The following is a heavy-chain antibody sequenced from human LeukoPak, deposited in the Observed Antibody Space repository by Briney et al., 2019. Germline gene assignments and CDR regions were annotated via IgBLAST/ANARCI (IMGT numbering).Heavy chain of an antibody. CDR2: IYPSGTT. CDR3: GSQNCGDPSCSVAWFDP. D-gene: IGHD2-21*01. J-gene: IGHJ5*02. Sequence: SETLSLTFTVSGDSMSGKYWNWIRQPAGKGLEWIGRIYPSGTTNYNPSLESRVTMSIDTSKNQFSLRLTSVTTADTAVYYCGSQNCGDPSCSVAWFDPRGQGALVTVSS. CDR1: GDSMSGKY. V-gene: IGHV4-4*07.